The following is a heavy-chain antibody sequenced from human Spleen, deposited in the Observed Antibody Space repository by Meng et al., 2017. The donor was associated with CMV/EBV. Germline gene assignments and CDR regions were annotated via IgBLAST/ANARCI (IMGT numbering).Heavy chain of an antibody. CDR3: AKESRANFDG. V-gene: IGHV3-30*02. CDR1: GFTFSNFG. D-gene: IGHD2-2*01. J-gene: IGHJ4*02. CDR2: VRFDGSNK. Sequence: GESLKISCAASGFTFSNFGMHWVRQAPGKGLEWVAFVRFDGSNKYYADSVKGRFIISRGNVKNTLYLQMNSLRPEDTAVYYCAKESRANFDGWGQGTLVTVSS.